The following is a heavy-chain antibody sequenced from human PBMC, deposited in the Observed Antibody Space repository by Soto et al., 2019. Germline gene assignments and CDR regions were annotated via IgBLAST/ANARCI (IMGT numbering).Heavy chain of an antibody. CDR2: ISGSGDTT. D-gene: IGHD6-19*01. J-gene: IGHJ4*02. Sequence: PGGSLRLSCAASGLTFSSYAMSWVRQAPGKGLEWVAAISGSGDTTYYTDSVKGRFTISRDYSKNTLYLQMNSLRAEDTAVYYCAKSPCRNSIGFRPEYWGQGTLVTVPS. CDR1: GLTFSSYA. V-gene: IGHV3-23*01. CDR3: AKSPCRNSIGFRPEY.